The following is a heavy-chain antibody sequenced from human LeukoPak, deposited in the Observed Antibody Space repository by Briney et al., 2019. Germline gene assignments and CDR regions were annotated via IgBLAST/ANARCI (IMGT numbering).Heavy chain of an antibody. CDR3: ARDLSGYCSSTSCSVYGMDV. CDR1: GYTFTSYY. D-gene: IGHD2-2*03. Sequence: ASVKVSCKASGYTFTSYYMHWERQAPGQGLEWVGIINPSGGSTSYAQKFQGRVTMTRDTSTSTVYMELSSLRSEDTAVYYCARDLSGYCSSTSCSVYGMDVWGQGTTVTVSS. J-gene: IGHJ6*02. CDR2: INPSGGST. V-gene: IGHV1-46*01.